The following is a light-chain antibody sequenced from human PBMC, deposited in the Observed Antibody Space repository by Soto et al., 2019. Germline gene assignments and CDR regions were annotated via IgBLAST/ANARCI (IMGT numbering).Light chain of an antibody. J-gene: IGKJ4*01. V-gene: IGKV1-39*01. Sequence: DIQMTQSPSSLSASVGDRVTITCRASQSIGSYLDWYQQKPGKAPNLLIHGGSILQSGVPPRFSGGGGGTDFTLTISSLQPGDFASYYCRQIFAVPRPCGGGTMVDIK. CDR1: QSIGSY. CDR3: RQIFAVPRP. CDR2: GGS.